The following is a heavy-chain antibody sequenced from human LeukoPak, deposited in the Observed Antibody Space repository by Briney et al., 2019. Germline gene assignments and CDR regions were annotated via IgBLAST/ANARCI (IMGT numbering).Heavy chain of an antibody. V-gene: IGHV4-59*01. CDR1: GGSISSYY. CDR2: IYYSGST. Sequence: SETLSLTCTVSGGSISSYYWSWIRQPPGKGLEWIGYIYYSGSTNYNPSLKSRVTISVDTSKNQFSLKLSSVTAADTAVYYCARDRGELLFGYWGQGTLVTVSS. D-gene: IGHD1-26*01. J-gene: IGHJ4*02. CDR3: ARDRGELLFGY.